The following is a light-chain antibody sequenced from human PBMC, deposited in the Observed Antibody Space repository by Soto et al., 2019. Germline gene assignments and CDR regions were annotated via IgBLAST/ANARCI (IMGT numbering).Light chain of an antibody. Sequence: QSALTQPLSASGSPGQSVTISCTGTSSDVGNYNYVSWYQQHPGKAPKLMIYEVSKRPSGVPDRFSGSKSGNTASLTVSGLQAEDEADYYCSSYAGSNIFVFGTGTKHTVL. V-gene: IGLV2-8*01. J-gene: IGLJ1*01. CDR1: SSDVGNYNY. CDR2: EVS. CDR3: SSYAGSNIFV.